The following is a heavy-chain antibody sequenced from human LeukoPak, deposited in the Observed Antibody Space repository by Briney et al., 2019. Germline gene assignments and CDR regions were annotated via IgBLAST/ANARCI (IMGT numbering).Heavy chain of an antibody. Sequence: GGSLRLSCAASGLTGSHNYVSWVRQAPGKGLEWVSAIHTSGDTCYADSVKGRFTISRDASKNTLYLQINSLRVEDTAVYYCIVFGDSNHWGQGTLVTVSS. CDR1: GLTGSHNY. V-gene: IGHV3-53*01. CDR3: IVFGDSNH. CDR2: IHTSGDT. D-gene: IGHD4-17*01. J-gene: IGHJ5*02.